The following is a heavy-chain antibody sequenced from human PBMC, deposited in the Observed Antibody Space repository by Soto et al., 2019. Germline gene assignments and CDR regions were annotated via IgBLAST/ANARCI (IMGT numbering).Heavy chain of an antibody. D-gene: IGHD3-9*01. Sequence: EVQLVESGGGLVKPGGSLRLSCAASGFTFSSYSMNWVRQAPGKGLEWVSSISSSSSYIYYADSVKGRFTISRDNAKKSLYLQMNSLRAEDTAVYYCASYYDILTGHRQYFDYRGQGTLVTVSS. V-gene: IGHV3-21*01. J-gene: IGHJ4*02. CDR2: ISSSSSYI. CDR3: ASYYDILTGHRQYFDY. CDR1: GFTFSSYS.